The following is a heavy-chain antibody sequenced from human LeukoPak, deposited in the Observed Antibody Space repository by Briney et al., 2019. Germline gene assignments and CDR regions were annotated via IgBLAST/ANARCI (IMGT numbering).Heavy chain of an antibody. CDR1: GYGFTRYW. D-gene: IGHD6-6*01. Sequence: GESLQISSQGSGYGFTRYWIGWVRPVTGKGMEWMGIIYPGDSDTRYSPSFQGQVTISADKSINTAYLQLSILEASDTAMYYCARHFADYSSSSGVDYWGQGTLVTVSS. CDR2: IYPGDSDT. V-gene: IGHV5-51*01. J-gene: IGHJ4*02. CDR3: ARHFADYSSSSGVDY.